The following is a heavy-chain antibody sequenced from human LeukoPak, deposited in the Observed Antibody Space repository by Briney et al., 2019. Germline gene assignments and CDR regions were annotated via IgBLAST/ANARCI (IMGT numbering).Heavy chain of an antibody. Sequence: ASVTVSCKASGYTFTSYYMHWVRQAPGQGLEWMGGIIPIFGTPNYAQKFQGRVTITADESTSTAYMELSSLRSEDTAVYYCVGKQGFDPWGQGTLVTVSS. D-gene: IGHD7-27*01. CDR3: VGKQGFDP. V-gene: IGHV1-69*13. J-gene: IGHJ5*02. CDR1: GYTFTSYY. CDR2: IIPIFGTP.